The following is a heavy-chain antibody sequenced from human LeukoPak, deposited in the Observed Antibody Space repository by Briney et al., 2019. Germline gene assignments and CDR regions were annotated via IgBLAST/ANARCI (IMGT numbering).Heavy chain of an antibody. CDR3: ARSHSSPTDDAFDI. J-gene: IGHJ3*02. CDR2: IIPIFGTA. CDR1: GGTFSSYA. D-gene: IGHD6-13*01. Sequence: SVKVSCKASGGTFSSYAISWVRHAPGQGLEWMGGIIPIFGTANYAQKFQGRDTITADESTSTAYMELSSLRSEDTAVYYCARSHSSPTDDAFDIWGQGTMVTVSS. V-gene: IGHV1-69*01.